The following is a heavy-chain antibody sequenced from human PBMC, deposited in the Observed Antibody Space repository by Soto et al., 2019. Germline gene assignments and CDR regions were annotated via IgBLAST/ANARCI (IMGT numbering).Heavy chain of an antibody. D-gene: IGHD2-8*01. CDR2: ISGSTSST. Sequence: LRLSCAASGFMFSRYAMSWVRQAPGKGLEWVSAISGSTSSTYYADSVKGRFTISRDNSKNTLYLQMNSLRAEDTALYYCAKARYCTNGVCYRYYYYGMDVWGQGTTVTVSS. CDR1: GFMFSRYA. CDR3: AKARYCTNGVCYRYYYYGMDV. J-gene: IGHJ6*02. V-gene: IGHV3-23*01.